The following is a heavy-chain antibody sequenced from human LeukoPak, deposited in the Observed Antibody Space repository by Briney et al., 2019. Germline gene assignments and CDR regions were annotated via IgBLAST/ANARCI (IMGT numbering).Heavy chain of an antibody. CDR3: ARDPGYSSSYYFDY. V-gene: IGHV1-18*01. CDR2: ISGYKGNT. Sequence: GASVEVSCKASRYTFTSYGISWVRQAPGQGLEWMGWISGYKGNTNYAQKFQGRVTMTTDTSTSTAYMELRSLRSDDTAAYYCARDPGYSSSYYFDYWGQGTLVTVSS. CDR1: RYTFTSYG. D-gene: IGHD6-19*01. J-gene: IGHJ4*02.